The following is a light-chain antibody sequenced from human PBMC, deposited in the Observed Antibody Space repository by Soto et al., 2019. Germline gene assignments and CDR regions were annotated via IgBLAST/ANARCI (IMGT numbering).Light chain of an antibody. V-gene: IGLV2-14*01. Sequence: QSVLTQPASVSGSHGQSITISCTGTSSDVGGYNYVSWYQQHPGKAPKLMIYDVSNRPSGVSNRFSGSKSGNTASLTISGLQAEDEADYYCSSYTSSSTDVFGTGTQLTVL. J-gene: IGLJ1*01. CDR1: SSDVGGYNY. CDR3: SSYTSSSTDV. CDR2: DVS.